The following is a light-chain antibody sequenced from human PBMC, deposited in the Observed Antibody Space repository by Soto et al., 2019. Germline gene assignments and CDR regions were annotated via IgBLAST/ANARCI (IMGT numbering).Light chain of an antibody. CDR1: QSVSSN. Sequence: EIVMTQSPATLSVSPGERATLSCRASQSVSSNLVWYQQKPDQAPRLLIYGASTRTTGHPARFSGRGAGTEFALTISSLQADDFAFYYCQQYSYRLSFGGGTRVEIK. CDR3: QQYSYRLS. CDR2: GAS. J-gene: IGKJ4*01. V-gene: IGKV3-15*01.